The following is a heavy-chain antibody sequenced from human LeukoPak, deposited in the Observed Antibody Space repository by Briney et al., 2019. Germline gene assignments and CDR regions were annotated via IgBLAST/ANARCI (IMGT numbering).Heavy chain of an antibody. CDR3: ARGQDAFKTGY. J-gene: IGHJ4*02. CDR1: GGSLTIGSYY. D-gene: IGHD5-24*01. CDR2: IHPSGIT. V-gene: IGHV4-31*03. Sequence: SQTLSLTCTVSGGSLTIGSYYWTWIRHYPGKGLEWIGYIHPSGITDYNPSLKSRVTMSLAMSQSQFSLKLTPVTAADTAIYYCARGQDAFKTGYWGQGTLVTVSS.